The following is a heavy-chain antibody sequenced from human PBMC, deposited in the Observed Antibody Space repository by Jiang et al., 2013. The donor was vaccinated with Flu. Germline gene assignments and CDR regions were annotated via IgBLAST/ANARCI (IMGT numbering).Heavy chain of an antibody. CDR2: SIIVGAP. D-gene: IGHD1-26*01. Sequence: SSSSYYWGWIRQPPREGGWSGLGVSIIVGAPTTTAPSKSRVTISVDTSKNQFSLKLSSVTAADTAVYYCARREFSGSYYEAGAFDIWGQGTMVTVSS. CDR1: SSSSYY. J-gene: IGHJ3*02. V-gene: IGHV4-39*01. CDR3: ARREFSGSYYEAGAFDI.